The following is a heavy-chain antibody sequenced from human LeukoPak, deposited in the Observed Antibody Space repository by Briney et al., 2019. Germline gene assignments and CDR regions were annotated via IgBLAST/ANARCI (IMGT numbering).Heavy chain of an antibody. Sequence: PGGSLRLSCAASGFTFSSYAMSWVRQAPGKGLEWVSAISGSGGSTYYADSVKGRFTISRDNSKNTLYLQMNSLRAEDTAVYYCAKDQVEGWLRIFILDYWGQGSLVTVSS. CDR3: AKDQVEGWLRIFILDY. D-gene: IGHD5-12*01. V-gene: IGHV3-23*01. J-gene: IGHJ4*02. CDR1: GFTFSSYA. CDR2: ISGSGGST.